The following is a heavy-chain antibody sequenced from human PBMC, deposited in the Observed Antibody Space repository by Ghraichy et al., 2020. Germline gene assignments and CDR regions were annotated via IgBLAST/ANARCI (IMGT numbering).Heavy chain of an antibody. Sequence: APVKVSCKASGYTFISYGISWVRQAPGQGLEWMGWISTYNGNTNYAQKFQGRVTMTRDTSTSTAYMEVRSLRSDDTAVYYCARQQWPSYGMDVWGQGTTVTVSS. CDR1: GYTFISYG. CDR3: ARQQWPSYGMDV. J-gene: IGHJ6*02. V-gene: IGHV1-18*01. D-gene: IGHD6-19*01. CDR2: ISTYNGNT.